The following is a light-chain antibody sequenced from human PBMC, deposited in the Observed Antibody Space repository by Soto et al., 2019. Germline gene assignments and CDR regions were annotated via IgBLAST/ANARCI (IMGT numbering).Light chain of an antibody. CDR3: QHRSNLPIT. J-gene: IGKJ5*01. CDR1: QSISSY. CDR2: GAS. V-gene: IGKV3-11*01. Sequence: EIVWTQSPATLSLSPGKRATLSCRASQSISSYLAWYQHRPGQAPRRLIYGASNRATGIPARFSGSGSGTDFTLTISSLEPEEFAFYFCQHRSNLPITFGQGTRLEIK.